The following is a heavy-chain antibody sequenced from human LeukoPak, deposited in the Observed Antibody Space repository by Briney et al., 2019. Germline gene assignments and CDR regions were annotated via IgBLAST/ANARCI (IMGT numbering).Heavy chain of an antibody. CDR1: GGSISSGGYY. J-gene: IGHJ6*02. D-gene: IGHD5-18*01. Sequence: TLSLTCTVSGGSISSGGYYWSWIRQHPGKGLEWIGYIYYSGSTYYNPSLKSRVTISVDTSKNQSSLKLSSVTAADTAVYYCARDGAMANYYGMDVWGQGTTVTVSS. CDR2: IYYSGST. V-gene: IGHV4-31*03. CDR3: ARDGAMANYYGMDV.